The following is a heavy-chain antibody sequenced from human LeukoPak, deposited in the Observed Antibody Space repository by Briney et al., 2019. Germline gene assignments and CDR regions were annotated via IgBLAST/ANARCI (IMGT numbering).Heavy chain of an antibody. D-gene: IGHD4-23*01. J-gene: IGHJ6*02. CDR3: ARGDDYGGNSYYYYYGMDV. V-gene: IGHV4-59*01. CDR1: GGSISSSY. CDR2: IYYSGST. Sequence: SETLSLTCTVSGGSISSSYWSWIRQPPGKGLEWIGYIYYSGSTNYNPSLKSRVTISVDTSKNQFSLKLSSVTAADTAVYYCARGDDYGGNSYYYYYGMDVWGQGTTVTVSS.